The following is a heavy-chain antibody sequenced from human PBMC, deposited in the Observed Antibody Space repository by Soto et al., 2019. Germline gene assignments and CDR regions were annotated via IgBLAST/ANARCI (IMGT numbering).Heavy chain of an antibody. CDR3: ARAGAAPYYYYGMDV. CDR1: GYTFTSSG. V-gene: IGHV1-18*01. Sequence: QVQLVQSGAEVRKPGASVKVSCKASGYTFTSSGISWLRQAPGQGLEWMGWISTYNGDTNDAPKFQDRVTMTIDRSTSTAYMKLRSLRSDDAAVYYCARAGAAPYYYYGMDVWGQGTRVTVSS. J-gene: IGHJ6*02. D-gene: IGHD2-15*01. CDR2: ISTYNGDT.